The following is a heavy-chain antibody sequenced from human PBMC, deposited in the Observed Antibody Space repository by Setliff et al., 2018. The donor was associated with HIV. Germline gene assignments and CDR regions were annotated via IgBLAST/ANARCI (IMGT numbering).Heavy chain of an antibody. Sequence: GGSLRLSCAASGFTFSSKGMHWVRQAPGKGLEWVSAISDSGGGTYYADSVKGRFTVSRDNSKYTLYLQMNSLRVEDTAVYYCAKGKGSSGWSAWGQGTLVTVSS. CDR3: AKGKGSSGWSA. J-gene: IGHJ5*02. D-gene: IGHD6-19*01. V-gene: IGHV3-23*01. CDR2: ISDSGGGT. CDR1: GFTFSSKG.